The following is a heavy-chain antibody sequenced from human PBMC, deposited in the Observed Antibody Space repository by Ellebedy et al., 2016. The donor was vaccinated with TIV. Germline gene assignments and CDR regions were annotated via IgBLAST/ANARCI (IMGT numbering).Heavy chain of an antibody. CDR3: ARAGSSGWEAYFDL. V-gene: IGHV3-74*01. CDR1: GFTFSKYW. CDR2: INSDGSST. Sequence: GESLKISCAASGFTFSKYWMHWVRQASGKGPVWVSRINSDGSSTSYADSVKGRFTISRDNAKNTLYLQMNSLRAEDTAVYYCARAGSSGWEAYFDLWGRGTLVTVSS. J-gene: IGHJ2*01. D-gene: IGHD6-19*01.